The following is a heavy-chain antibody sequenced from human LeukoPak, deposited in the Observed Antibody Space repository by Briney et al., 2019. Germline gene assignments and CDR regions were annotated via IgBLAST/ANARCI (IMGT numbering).Heavy chain of an antibody. CDR1: GYTFTSYW. V-gene: IGHV5-51*01. CDR2: IYPGDSDT. J-gene: IGHJ4*02. Sequence: GESLKISCQGYGYTFTSYWIAWVRQMPGKGLEWMGIIYPGDSDTRYSPSFQGQVTISADKSISTAYLQWSSLKASDTAMYYCARQGGAQQLAHFDYWGQGTLVTVSS. D-gene: IGHD6-13*01. CDR3: ARQGGAQQLAHFDY.